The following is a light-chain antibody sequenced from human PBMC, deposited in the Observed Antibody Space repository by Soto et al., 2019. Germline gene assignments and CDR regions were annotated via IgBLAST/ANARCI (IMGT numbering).Light chain of an antibody. V-gene: IGKV1-5*01. CDR2: DAT. CDR3: QQYHTSWWT. CDR1: QSISVW. Sequence: DTQMTQSPSILSASIGDRVTISCRASQSISVWLAWYQQKPGKAPRVLIFDATALESGVPSRFSGSGSGTEFTLTINNLQPDDFATYYCQQYHTSWWTFGQGTKV. J-gene: IGKJ1*01.